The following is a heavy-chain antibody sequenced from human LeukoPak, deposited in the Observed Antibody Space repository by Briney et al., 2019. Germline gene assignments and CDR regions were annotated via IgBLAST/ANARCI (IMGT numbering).Heavy chain of an antibody. D-gene: IGHD3-22*01. J-gene: IGHJ3*02. CDR1: GYTFSSYA. CDR2: ISGSGGST. V-gene: IGHV3-23*01. CDR3: AKDQRITMIVVVPGDAFDI. Sequence: GGSLRLSCAASGYTFSSYAMSWVRQAPGKGLEWVSAISGSGGSTYYADSVKGRFTISRDNSKNTLYLQMNSLRAEDTAVYYCAKDQRITMIVVVPGDAFDIWGQGTMVTVSS.